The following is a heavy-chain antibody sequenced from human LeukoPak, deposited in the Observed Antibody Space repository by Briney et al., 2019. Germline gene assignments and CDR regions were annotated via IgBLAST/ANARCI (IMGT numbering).Heavy chain of an antibody. J-gene: IGHJ5*02. Sequence: GGSLRLSCAASGFTFSSYAMHWVRQAPGKGLEWVAVISYDGSNKYYADSVKGRFTISRDNSKNTLYLQMNSLRAEDTAVYYCARDSWTVVTTNWFDPWGQGTLVTVSS. V-gene: IGHV3-30-3*01. CDR2: ISYDGSNK. CDR3: ARDSWTVVTTNWFDP. CDR1: GFTFSSYA. D-gene: IGHD4-4*01.